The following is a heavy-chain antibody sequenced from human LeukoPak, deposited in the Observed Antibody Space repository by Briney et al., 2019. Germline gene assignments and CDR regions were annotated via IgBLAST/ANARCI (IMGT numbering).Heavy chain of an antibody. V-gene: IGHV3-30-3*01. CDR1: GFTFSSYA. D-gene: IGHD3-10*01. Sequence: PGGSLRLSCAASGFTFSSYAMHWVRQAPGKGLEWVAVISYDGSNKYYADSVKGRFTISRDNSKNTLYLQMNSLRAEDTAVYYCARDLDYYGSGAFSPLHYWGQGTLVTVSS. CDR3: ARDLDYYGSGAFSPLHY. J-gene: IGHJ4*02. CDR2: ISYDGSNK.